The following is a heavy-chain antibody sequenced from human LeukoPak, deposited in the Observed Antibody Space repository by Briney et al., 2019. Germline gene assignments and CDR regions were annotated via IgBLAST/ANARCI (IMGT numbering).Heavy chain of an antibody. J-gene: IGHJ4*02. CDR2: IYPVDSDT. Sequence: VESLRISCEASEYNFTTYWIGWVRQVPGKGLERVGIIYPVDSDTRYSPSFQGQVTISAAKSISTASLQWSSLTASDTAIYYCARRAAATAYFESWGQGTLVAVSS. D-gene: IGHD6-13*01. CDR1: EYNFTTYW. CDR3: ARRAAATAYFES. V-gene: IGHV5-51*01.